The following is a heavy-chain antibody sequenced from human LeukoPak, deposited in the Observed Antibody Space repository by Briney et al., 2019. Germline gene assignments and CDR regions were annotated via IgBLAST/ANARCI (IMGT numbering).Heavy chain of an antibody. CDR1: GGSISNGSYY. CDR2: IYVSGNT. J-gene: IGHJ4*02. CDR3: ARGPYYYDSSGSFDY. D-gene: IGHD3-22*01. Sequence: SETLSLTCSVSGGSISNGSYYWSWIRQPAGKGLEFIGLIYVSGNTKYNPSLMSRLTMSLDPSKNQFSLKMNSVTAADTAVYYCARGPYYYDSSGSFDYWGQGTLVTVSS. V-gene: IGHV4-61*02.